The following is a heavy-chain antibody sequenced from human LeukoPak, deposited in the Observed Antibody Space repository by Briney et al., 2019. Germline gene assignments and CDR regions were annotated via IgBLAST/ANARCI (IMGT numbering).Heavy chain of an antibody. Sequence: GGSLRLSCAASGFSFSNHGMHWVRQAPGKGLEWVAVISYDGSNKYYADSVKGRFTISRDNSKNTLYLQMNSLRAEDTAVYYCAKDQSIQAHSDIYYYYYGMDVWGQGTTVTVSS. D-gene: IGHD2-15*01. J-gene: IGHJ6*02. CDR1: GFSFSNHG. V-gene: IGHV3-30*18. CDR2: ISYDGSNK. CDR3: AKDQSIQAHSDIYYYYYGMDV.